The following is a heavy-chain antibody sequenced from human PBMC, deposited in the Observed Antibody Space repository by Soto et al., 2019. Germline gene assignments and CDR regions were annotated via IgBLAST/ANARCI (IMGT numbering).Heavy chain of an antibody. CDR2: IYYSGST. V-gene: IGHV4-59*01. CDR1: GGSISSYY. Sequence: SETLSLTCTVSGGSISSYYWNWIRQPPGKGLEWIGYIYYSGSTNYNPSLKSRVTISVDTSKNQFSLNLSSVTAADTAVYYCARDSPYCGGDCYDFDIWGQGNMVTISS. J-gene: IGHJ3*02. CDR3: ARDSPYCGGDCYDFDI. D-gene: IGHD2-21*02.